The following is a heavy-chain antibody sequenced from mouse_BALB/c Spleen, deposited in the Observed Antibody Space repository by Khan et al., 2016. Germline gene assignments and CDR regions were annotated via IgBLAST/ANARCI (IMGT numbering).Heavy chain of an antibody. CDR1: GFTFSNYW. CDR2: IRLKSNNYAT. J-gene: IGHJ1*01. Sequence: EVKLEESGGGLVQPGGSMKLSCVASGFTFSNYWMNWVRQSPEKGLEWVAEIRLKSNNYATHYAESVKGRFTISRDDSKSSVYLQMNNLRAEDTGINYCTRDGYFEVWGAGTTVTVSS. CDR3: TRDGYFEV. V-gene: IGHV6-6*02.